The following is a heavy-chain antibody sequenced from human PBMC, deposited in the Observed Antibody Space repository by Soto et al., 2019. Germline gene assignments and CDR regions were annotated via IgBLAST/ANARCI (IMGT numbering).Heavy chain of an antibody. V-gene: IGHV4-38-2*01. Sequence: LSLTCAVSGYSISSGYYWGWIRQPPGKGLEWIGSIHQSGSPYYNPSLKSRLTISIDKSKKQFSLRLSSVTAADTAVYYCARGAPRGIIHDFDSWGQGSLVTVSS. CDR1: GYSISSGYY. J-gene: IGHJ4*02. CDR3: ARGAPRGIIHDFDS. D-gene: IGHD3-10*01. CDR2: IHQSGSP.